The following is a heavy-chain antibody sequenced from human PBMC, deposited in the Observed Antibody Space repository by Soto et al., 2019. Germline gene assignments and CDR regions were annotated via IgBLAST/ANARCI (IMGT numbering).Heavy chain of an antibody. Sequence: QVQLVQSGAEVKKPGSSVKVSCKASGGTFSSYAISWVRQAPGQGLEWMGGIIPIFGTANYTQKFQGRVTITADESTSTAYMELSSLRSEDTAVYYCAREGSYCSGGSCYFFYWGQGTLVTVSS. CDR2: IIPIFGTA. J-gene: IGHJ4*02. D-gene: IGHD2-15*01. V-gene: IGHV1-69*01. CDR3: AREGSYCSGGSCYFFY. CDR1: GGTFSSYA.